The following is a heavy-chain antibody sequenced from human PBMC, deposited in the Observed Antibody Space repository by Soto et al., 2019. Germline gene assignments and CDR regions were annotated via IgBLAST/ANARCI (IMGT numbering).Heavy chain of an antibody. CDR3: ARDPGLTGGSDY. D-gene: IGHD3-16*01. CDR2: INAGNGNT. V-gene: IGHV1-3*01. J-gene: IGHJ4*02. Sequence: QVQLVQSGAEVKKPGASVKVSCKASGYTFTSYAMHWVRQAPGQRLEWMGWINAGNGNTKYSQKFQGRVTITRDTSASTAYMELSSLRSEDTAVYYCARDPGLTGGSDYWGQGTLVTVSS. CDR1: GYTFTSYA.